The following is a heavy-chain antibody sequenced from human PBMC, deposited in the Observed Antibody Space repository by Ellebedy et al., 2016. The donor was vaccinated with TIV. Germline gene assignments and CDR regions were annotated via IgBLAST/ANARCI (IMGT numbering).Heavy chain of an antibody. CDR2: ISYDGGDE. CDR1: GFTFSSYA. Sequence: GESLTISCAASGFTFSSYAMHWVRQAPGKGLEWVTVISYDGGDEYYADSVKGRFTISRDNSKNTLYLQMNSLRAEDTAVYYCARDRETWFGDPTGLDYWGQGTLVTVSS. CDR3: ARDRETWFGDPTGLDY. D-gene: IGHD3-10*01. J-gene: IGHJ4*02. V-gene: IGHV3-30-3*01.